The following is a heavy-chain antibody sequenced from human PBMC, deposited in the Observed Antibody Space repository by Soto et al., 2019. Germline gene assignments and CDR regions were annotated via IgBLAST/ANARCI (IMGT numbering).Heavy chain of an antibody. D-gene: IGHD3-22*01. V-gene: IGHV4-31*03. CDR2: IYYSGST. CDR3: ARERAHYYDSSGYIDY. J-gene: IGHJ4*02. Sequence: SETLSLTCTVSGGSISSGGYYWSWIRQHPGKGLEWIGYIYYSGSTYYNPSLKSRVTISVDTSKNQFSLKLSSVTAADTAVYYCARERAHYYDSSGYIDYWGQGTLVTVSS. CDR1: GGSISSGGYY.